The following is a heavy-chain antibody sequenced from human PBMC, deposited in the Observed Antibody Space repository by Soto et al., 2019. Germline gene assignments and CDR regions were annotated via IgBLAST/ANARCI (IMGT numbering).Heavy chain of an antibody. Sequence: VQLVESGGGLVQPGGSLRLSCAASGFTLISYGMHWVRQAPGKGLEWVAVIPYDGSNQYYADSVKGRFTISRDNSKNTLYLQMNSLRAEDTAVYYCAKDQGKGDWNDAYDAFDIWGQGTMVTVSS. CDR3: AKDQGKGDWNDAYDAFDI. CDR1: GFTLISYG. J-gene: IGHJ3*02. V-gene: IGHV3-30*18. CDR2: IPYDGSNQ. D-gene: IGHD1-1*01.